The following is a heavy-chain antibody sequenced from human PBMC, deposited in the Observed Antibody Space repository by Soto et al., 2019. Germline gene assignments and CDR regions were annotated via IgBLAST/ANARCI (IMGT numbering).Heavy chain of an antibody. CDR2: FDPEDGET. D-gene: IGHD3-3*01. J-gene: IGHJ4*02. Sequence: ASVKVSCKVSGYTLTELSMHWVRQAPGKGLDWMGGFDPEDGETIYAQKFQGRVTMTEDTSTDTAYMELSSLRSEDTAVYYCATDLKTSYYDFWSGYQFDYWGQGTLVTVSS. CDR1: GYTLTELS. V-gene: IGHV1-24*01. CDR3: ATDLKTSYYDFWSGYQFDY.